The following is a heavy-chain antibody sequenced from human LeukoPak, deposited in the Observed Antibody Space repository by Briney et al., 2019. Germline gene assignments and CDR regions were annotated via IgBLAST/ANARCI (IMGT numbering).Heavy chain of an antibody. D-gene: IGHD7-27*01. CDR2: ITGSGGST. J-gene: IGHJ4*02. CDR3: AKLTRD. Sequence: GGSLRLSCTTSGFTFGDYAMSWVRQAPGKGLEWVSAITGSGGSTYYADSVRGRFTISRDNSKNTLYLQMNSLRAEDTAVYYCAKLTRDWGQGTLVTVSS. V-gene: IGHV3-23*01. CDR1: GFTFGDYA.